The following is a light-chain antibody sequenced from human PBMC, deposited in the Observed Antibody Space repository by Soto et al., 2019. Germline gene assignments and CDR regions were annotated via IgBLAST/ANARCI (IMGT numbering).Light chain of an antibody. Sequence: QSALTQPASVSGSPGQSITISCTGTSSDVGAYNYVSWYQQHPGKAPKLMIYDVSNRPSGVSNRFSGSKSGNTASLTISGLQAEDAADYYCTSFTSASTQVFGGGTKLTVL. J-gene: IGLJ2*01. CDR3: TSFTSASTQV. CDR2: DVS. V-gene: IGLV2-14*01. CDR1: SSDVGAYNY.